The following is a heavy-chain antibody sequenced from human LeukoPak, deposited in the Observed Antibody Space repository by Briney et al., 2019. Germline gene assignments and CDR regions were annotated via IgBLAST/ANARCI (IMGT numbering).Heavy chain of an antibody. CDR2: IKQDGSEK. CDR1: GFTFSSYW. CDR3: VRGGGLQFGAISFKFSYYMDV. Sequence: GGSLRLSCAASGFTFSSYWMSWVRQAPGKGLEWVANIKQDGSEKYYVDSVKGRFTISRDNPENSLSLQMNSLRPEDTAIYYCVRGGGLQFGAISFKFSYYMDVWGKGTTVTISS. J-gene: IGHJ6*03. V-gene: IGHV3-7*01. D-gene: IGHD3-10*01.